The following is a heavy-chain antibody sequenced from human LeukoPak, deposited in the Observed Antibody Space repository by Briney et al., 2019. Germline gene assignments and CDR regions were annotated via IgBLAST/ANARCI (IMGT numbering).Heavy chain of an antibody. V-gene: IGHV2-5*02. J-gene: IGHJ3*01. D-gene: IGHD4-17*01. CDR3: AHSGTVTSPHDAFDV. CDR1: GFSLSSSGVG. CDR2: IYRDDDK. Sequence: SGATLVKPTQTLTLTCTFSGFSLSSSGVGGGWIRELLDKALEWLALIYRDDDKRYSPSLKSRLTITKDTSKNQVVLTLTNMDPVDTGTYYCAHSGTVTSPHDAFDVWGQGTMVTVSS.